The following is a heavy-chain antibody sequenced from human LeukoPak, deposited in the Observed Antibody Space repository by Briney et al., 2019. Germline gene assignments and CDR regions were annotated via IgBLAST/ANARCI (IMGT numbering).Heavy chain of an antibody. V-gene: IGHV4-59*01. J-gene: IGHJ4*02. CDR2: IYYRGST. Sequence: PSETLSLTCTVSGGSINTYYWSWIRQPPGKGLEWIGYIYYRGSTNYNPSLKSRVTISVGTSKNQFSLKVRSVTAADTAVYYCARGATYFDYWGQGTLVTVS. CDR3: ARGATYFDY. D-gene: IGHD5-12*01. CDR1: GGSINTYY.